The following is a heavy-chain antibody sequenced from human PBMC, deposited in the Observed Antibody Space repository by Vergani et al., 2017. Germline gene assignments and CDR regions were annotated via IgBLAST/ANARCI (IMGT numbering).Heavy chain of an antibody. CDR3: ARDADIVVVPAAITTYYYYYMDV. Sequence: QVQLQESGPGLVKPSETLSLTCTVSGGSISSYYWSWIRQPPGKGLEWMGRIIPILGIANYAQKFQGRVTITADKSTSTAYMELSSLRSEDTAVYYCARDADIVVVPAAITTYYYYYMDVWGKGTTVTVSS. D-gene: IGHD2-2*02. J-gene: IGHJ6*03. V-gene: IGHV1-69*09. CDR2: IIPILGIA. CDR1: GGSISSYY.